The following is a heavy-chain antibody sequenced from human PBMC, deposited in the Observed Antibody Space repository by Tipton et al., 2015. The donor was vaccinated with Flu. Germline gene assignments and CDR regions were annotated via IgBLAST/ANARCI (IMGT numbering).Heavy chain of an antibody. J-gene: IGHJ2*01. CDR2: ISYSGST. CDR3: ARMRARDCTLGVCYLWYFDL. CDR1: GGSISSYY. V-gene: IGHV4-59*01. Sequence: TLSLTCTVSGGSISSYYWSWIRQSPGKGLEWIGYISYSGSTIHNPSLKSRVTMSVDSSNNQFSLKLTSVTAADTAVYYCARMRARDCTLGVCYLWYFDLWGRGTLVTVSS. D-gene: IGHD2-8*01.